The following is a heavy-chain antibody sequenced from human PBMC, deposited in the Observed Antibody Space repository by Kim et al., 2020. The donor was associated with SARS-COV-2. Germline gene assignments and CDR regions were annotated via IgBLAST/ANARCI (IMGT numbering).Heavy chain of an antibody. J-gene: IGHJ1*01. CDR3: AKVTSGSSGWFEYFQH. V-gene: IGHV3-23*01. CDR2: IRDSGGST. D-gene: IGHD6-19*01. Sequence: GGSLRLSCAASGFTFNSYAMSWVRQAPGKGLEWVSGIRDSGGSTKYAESVKGRFSISRDNSKNTRYLQMDSLRAEDTAVYYCAKVTSGSSGWFEYFQHWGQGTLVTVSS. CDR1: GFTFNSYA.